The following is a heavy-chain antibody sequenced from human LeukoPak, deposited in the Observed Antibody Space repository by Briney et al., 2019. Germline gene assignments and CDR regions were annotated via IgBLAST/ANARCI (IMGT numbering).Heavy chain of an antibody. V-gene: IGHV4-4*07. CDR1: GGSISSYY. CDR3: ARDAGYSGYDYTPSFDY. J-gene: IGHJ4*02. Sequence: SETLSLTCTVSGGSISSYYWSWIRQPAVKGLEWIGRIYTSGSTNYNPSLKSRVTMSVDTSKNQFSLKLSSVTAADTAVYYCARDAGYSGYDYTPSFDYWGQGTLVTVSS. CDR2: IYTSGST. D-gene: IGHD5-12*01.